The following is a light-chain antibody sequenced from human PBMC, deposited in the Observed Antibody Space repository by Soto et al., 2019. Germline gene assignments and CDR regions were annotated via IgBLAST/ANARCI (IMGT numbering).Light chain of an antibody. V-gene: IGLV2-11*01. CDR2: DVT. CDR3: CSYAGRSTWV. J-gene: IGLJ3*02. CDR1: TSDVGGYNY. Sequence: QSALTQPRSVSGSPGQSVAISCTGTTSDVGGYNYVSWYQQHPSKAPKLMIYDVTKRPSGVPDRFSGSKSGNTASLTISGLQAEDEADYYCCSYAGRSTWVFGGGTKLTVL.